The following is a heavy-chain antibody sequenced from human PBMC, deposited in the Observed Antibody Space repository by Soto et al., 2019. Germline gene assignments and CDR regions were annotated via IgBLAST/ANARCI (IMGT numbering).Heavy chain of an antibody. CDR1: GYSFTTYG. CDR2: INGYGHGA. Sequence: QVQLVLSGAEVRRLGASVKVSCKASGYSFTTYGISGVGQAPGQGLEYMGWINGYGHGAKYVQRFQGRYSMTTDTSTNTVYMDLRSLTSDDTAVYYCVRDLNGDFYYWGQGTVVIVSP. J-gene: IGHJ4*02. CDR3: VRDLNGDFYY. V-gene: IGHV1-18*01. D-gene: IGHD3-10*01.